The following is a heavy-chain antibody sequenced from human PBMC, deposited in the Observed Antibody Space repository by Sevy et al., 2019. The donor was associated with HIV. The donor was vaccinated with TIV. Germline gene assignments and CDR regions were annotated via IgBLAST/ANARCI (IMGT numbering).Heavy chain of an antibody. CDR3: ARGIAAPRGMDV. V-gene: IGHV4-59*01. D-gene: IGHD6-13*01. CDR1: GEPISNYY. CDR2: LFYSGST. J-gene: IGHJ6*02. Sequence: SETLSLTCTVSGEPISNYYWSWIRQPPGKGLEWIGYLFYSGSTNYNPSLKSRVTISVDTTKNQVSLKVRSVTAADTAVYDCARGIAAPRGMDVWGQGTTVTVSS.